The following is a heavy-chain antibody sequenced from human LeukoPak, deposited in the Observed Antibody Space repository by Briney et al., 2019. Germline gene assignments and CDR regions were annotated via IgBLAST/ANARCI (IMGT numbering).Heavy chain of an antibody. V-gene: IGHV3-64*01. J-gene: IGHJ4*02. Sequence: GGSLRLSCAASGFTFSNYAMHWVRQAPGKGLEYVSGISSNGDFTHYPNSVKGRFTISRDNSRNTLYLQMGSLRAEDMAVYYCARETVGFDYWGQGTLVTVSS. CDR1: GFTFSNYA. CDR2: ISSNGDFT. CDR3: ARETVGFDY. D-gene: IGHD1-26*01.